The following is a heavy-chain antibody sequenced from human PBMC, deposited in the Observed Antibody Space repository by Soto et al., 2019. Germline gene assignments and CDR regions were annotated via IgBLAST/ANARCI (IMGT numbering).Heavy chain of an antibody. CDR1: GFTFSSYG. J-gene: IGHJ4*02. CDR3: AKDLGSGWSYFDS. CDR2: ISYDGSNK. D-gene: IGHD6-19*01. Sequence: GGSLRLSCAASGFTFSSYGMHWVRQAPGKGLEWVAIISYDGSNKYYADSVKGRFTISRDNSKSTLYLQMNSLRAEDTAVYYCAKDLGSGWSYFDSWGQGTLVTVSS. V-gene: IGHV3-30*18.